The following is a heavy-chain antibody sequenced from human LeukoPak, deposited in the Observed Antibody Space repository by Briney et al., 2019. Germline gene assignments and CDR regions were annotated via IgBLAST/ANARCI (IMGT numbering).Heavy chain of an antibody. D-gene: IGHD3-10*01. CDR1: GFTFSSYG. Sequence: GGSLKLSCAASGFTFSSYGMHWVRQAPGKGLEWVAVISYDGSNKYYADSVKGRFTISRDNSKNTLYLQMNSLRAEDTAVYYCVGYGSGSYYNYYMDVWGKGTTVTVSS. V-gene: IGHV3-30*03. CDR3: VGYGSGSYYNYYMDV. CDR2: ISYDGSNK. J-gene: IGHJ6*03.